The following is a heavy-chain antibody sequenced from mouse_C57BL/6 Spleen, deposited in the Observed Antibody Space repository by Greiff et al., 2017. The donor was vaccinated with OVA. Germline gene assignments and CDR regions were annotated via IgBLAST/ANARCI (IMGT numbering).Heavy chain of an antibody. V-gene: IGHV1-80*01. Sequence: QVQLQQSGAELVKPGASVKISCKASGYAFSSYWMNWVKQRPGKGLEWIGQLYPGDGDTNYNGKFKGKATLTADKSSSTAYMQLSSLTSEDSAVYFCAREGYYGNPFAYWGQGTLVTVSA. J-gene: IGHJ3*01. D-gene: IGHD2-1*01. CDR2: LYPGDGDT. CDR3: AREGYYGNPFAY. CDR1: GYAFSSYW.